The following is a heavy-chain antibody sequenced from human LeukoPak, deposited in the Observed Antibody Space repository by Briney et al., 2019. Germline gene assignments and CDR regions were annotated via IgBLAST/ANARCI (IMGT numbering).Heavy chain of an antibody. V-gene: IGHV3-66*01. J-gene: IGHJ4*02. CDR1: GFTVSSNY. Sequence: GGSLRLSCAASGFTVSSNYMSWVRQAPGKGLEWVSVIYYTGSTYYADSVKGRFTISRDNSKNTLYLQMNSLRDEDTAVYYCARDKHDSSGYYTPTFFDHWGQGTLVTVSS. CDR2: IYYTGST. CDR3: ARDKHDSSGYYTPTFFDH. D-gene: IGHD3-22*01.